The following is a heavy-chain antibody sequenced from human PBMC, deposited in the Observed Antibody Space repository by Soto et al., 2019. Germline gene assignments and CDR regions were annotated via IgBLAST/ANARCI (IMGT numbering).Heavy chain of an antibody. CDR2: ISAYNGNT. Sequence: QVQLVQSGAEVKKPGASVKVSCKASGYTFTSYGSSWVRQAPGQGLEWMGWISAYNGNTNYAQKLQGRVTMTTDTSTSTAYRELRSLRADDTAVYYCASARPDYYDSSGYPYYYYGMDVWGQGTTVTVSS. V-gene: IGHV1-18*01. J-gene: IGHJ6*02. CDR3: ASARPDYYDSSGYPYYYYGMDV. D-gene: IGHD3-22*01. CDR1: GYTFTSYG.